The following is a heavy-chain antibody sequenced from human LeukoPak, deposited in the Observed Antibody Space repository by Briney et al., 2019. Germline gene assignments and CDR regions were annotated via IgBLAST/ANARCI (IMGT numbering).Heavy chain of an antibody. Sequence: SVKVSCKAPGGTFSSYAISWVRQAPGQGLEWMGGIIPIFGTANYAQKFQGRVTITADESTSTAYMELSSLRSDDTAVYYCARDLYSGYDSDYWGQGTLVTVSS. CDR3: ARDLYSGYDSDY. CDR1: GGTFSSYA. D-gene: IGHD5-12*01. J-gene: IGHJ4*02. V-gene: IGHV1-69*13. CDR2: IIPIFGTA.